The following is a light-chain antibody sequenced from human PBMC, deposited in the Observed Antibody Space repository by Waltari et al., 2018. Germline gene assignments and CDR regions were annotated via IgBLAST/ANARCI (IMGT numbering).Light chain of an antibody. V-gene: IGKV1-5*03. Sequence: VTIACRASQRISSWLAWYQQKPGKAPKLLIYKASSLESGVPSRFSGSGSGTEFTLTISSLQPDDFATYYCQQYNSYPWTFGQGTKVEIK. CDR1: QRISSW. CDR2: KAS. CDR3: QQYNSYPWT. J-gene: IGKJ1*01.